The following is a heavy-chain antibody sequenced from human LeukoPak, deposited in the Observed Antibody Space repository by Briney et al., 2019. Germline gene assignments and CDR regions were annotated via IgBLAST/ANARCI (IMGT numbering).Heavy chain of an antibody. V-gene: IGHV3-33*01. CDR1: GFTFGSYG. CDR3: ARVKGGYDPINWYFDL. J-gene: IGHJ2*01. Sequence: GGSLRLSCAASGFTFGSYGMHWVRQAPGKGLEWVAVIWYDGSNKYYADSVKGRFTISRDNSKNTLYLQMNSPRAEDTAVYCCARVKGGYDPINWYFDLWGRGTLVTVSS. D-gene: IGHD5-12*01. CDR2: IWYDGSNK.